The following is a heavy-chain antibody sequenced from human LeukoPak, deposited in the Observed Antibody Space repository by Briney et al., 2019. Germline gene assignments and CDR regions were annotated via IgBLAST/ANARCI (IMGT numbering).Heavy chain of an antibody. CDR1: GLTFSSYA. V-gene: IGHV3-23*01. Sequence: PGGSLRLSCAASGLTFSSYAMSWVRQAPGKGLEWVSAISFTGGATYYADSVKGRFTISRDNSKNTLYLQMNSLRADDTAVYYCAKADRPTTVTPYFDYWGQGTLVTVSS. CDR2: ISFTGGAT. D-gene: IGHD4-17*01. CDR3: AKADRPTTVTPYFDY. J-gene: IGHJ4*02.